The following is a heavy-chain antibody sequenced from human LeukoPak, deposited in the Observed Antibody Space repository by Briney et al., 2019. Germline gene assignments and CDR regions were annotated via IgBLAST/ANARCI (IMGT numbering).Heavy chain of an antibody. CDR2: ISSSSSYI. D-gene: IGHD5-18*01. Sequence: GGSLRLSCAASGFTFSSYSMNWVRQAPGKGLEWVSSISSSSSYIYYADSVKGRFTISRDNAKNSLYLQMNSLRAEDTAVYYCARDGGYSYGSSYYYYMDVWGKGTTVTISS. CDR1: GFTFSSYS. CDR3: ARDGGYSYGSSYYYYMDV. V-gene: IGHV3-21*01. J-gene: IGHJ6*03.